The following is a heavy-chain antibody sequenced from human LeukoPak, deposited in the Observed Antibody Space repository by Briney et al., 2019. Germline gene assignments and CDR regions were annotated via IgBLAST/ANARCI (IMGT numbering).Heavy chain of an antibody. Sequence: SETLSLTCAVYGGSFSGYYWSWIRHPPGKGLGWIGEINHSGSTNYNPSTKSRVTISVETSKNQFSFNWRSVTAEDTAVFSIARGCFGYGYYYWGEGTLVTVSS. CDR1: GGSFSGYY. V-gene: IGHV4-34*01. J-gene: IGHJ4*02. CDR2: INHSGST. D-gene: IGHD3-22*01. CDR3: ARGCFGYGYYY.